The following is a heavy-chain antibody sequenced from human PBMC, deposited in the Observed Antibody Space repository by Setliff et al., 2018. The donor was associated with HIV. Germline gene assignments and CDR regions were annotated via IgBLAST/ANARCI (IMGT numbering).Heavy chain of an antibody. D-gene: IGHD3-10*01. V-gene: IGHV4-38-2*02. CDR2: IYHSGST. CDR3: ARHGLLWFGAGYNWFDP. J-gene: IGHJ5*02. CDR1: GYSISSGYY. Sequence: PSETLSLTCTVSGYSISSGYYWGWIRQPPGKGLEWIGSIYHSGSTYYNPSLKSRVTISVDTSKNQFSLKLSSVTAADTAVYYCARHGLLWFGAGYNWFDPWGQGTLVTVSS.